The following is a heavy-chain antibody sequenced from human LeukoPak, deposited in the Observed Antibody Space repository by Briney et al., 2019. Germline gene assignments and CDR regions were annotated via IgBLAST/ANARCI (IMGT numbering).Heavy chain of an antibody. V-gene: IGHV2-5*01. CDR3: AHRRGNHGELSLDY. D-gene: IGHD3-10*01. J-gene: IGHJ4*02. Sequence: SGPTLVNSTQTLTLTCTFSGFSLSTSGVGLGWIRQPPGKALEGLALIYWNDDKRYSPSLKSRLTITKDTSKNQVVLTMTNMDPVDTATYYCAHRRGNHGELSLDYWGQGTLVTVSS. CDR2: IYWNDDK. CDR1: GFSLSTSGVG.